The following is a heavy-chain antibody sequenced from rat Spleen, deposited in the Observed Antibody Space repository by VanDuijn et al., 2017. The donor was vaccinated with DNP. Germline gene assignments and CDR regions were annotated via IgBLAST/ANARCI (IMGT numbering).Heavy chain of an antibody. CDR3: ARWGDYFDY. V-gene: IGHV3-1*01. CDR2: ISYSGRT. CDR1: GSSITSNY. Sequence: EVQLQESGPGLVKPSQSLSLTCSVTGSSITSNYWGWIRQFPGNKIEYVGHISYSGRTNYNPSLKRRISITRDTSKNQFFLQLNSVATEDTATYYCARWGDYFDYWGQGVMVTVSS. J-gene: IGHJ2*01.